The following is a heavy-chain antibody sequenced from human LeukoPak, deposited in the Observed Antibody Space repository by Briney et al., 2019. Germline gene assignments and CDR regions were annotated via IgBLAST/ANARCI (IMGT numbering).Heavy chain of an antibody. CDR3: AKAGGNANGAPGY. J-gene: IGHJ4*02. CDR2: ISYDESNK. D-gene: IGHD4-17*01. CDR1: GFTFSSYA. V-gene: IGHV3-30*18. Sequence: GGSLRLSCAASGFTFSSYAMSWVRQAPGKGLEWVAVISYDESNKYYADSVKGRFTISRDNSKNTLYLQMNSLRAEDTAVYYCAKAGGNANGAPGYWGQGTLVTVSS.